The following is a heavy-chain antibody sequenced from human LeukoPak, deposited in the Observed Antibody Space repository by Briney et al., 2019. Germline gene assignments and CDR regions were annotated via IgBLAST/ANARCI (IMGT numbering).Heavy chain of an antibody. CDR2: INHSGST. CDR3: ARTASVRGVIKELDY. CDR1: GGSFSGYY. J-gene: IGHJ4*02. Sequence: PSETLSLTCAVYGGSFSGYYWSWIRQPPGKGLEWIGEINHSGSTNYNPSLKSRVTISVDTSKNQFSLKLSSVTAADTAVYYCARTASVRGVIKELDYWGQGTLVTVSS. V-gene: IGHV4-34*01. D-gene: IGHD3-10*02.